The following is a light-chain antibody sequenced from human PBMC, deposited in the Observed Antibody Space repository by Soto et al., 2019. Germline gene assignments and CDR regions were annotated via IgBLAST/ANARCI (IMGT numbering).Light chain of an antibody. J-gene: IGKJ1*01. Sequence: DIQMTQSPSTLSASVGDRVTITCRASQSVSSWLAWYQQKSGKAPKLLIFDASGLESGVPSRFSGSGSGTEFTLTIGRLEPEDFAVYYCQQYGNSWTFGQGTKVDIK. CDR1: QSVSSW. CDR2: DAS. V-gene: IGKV1-5*01. CDR3: QQYGNSWT.